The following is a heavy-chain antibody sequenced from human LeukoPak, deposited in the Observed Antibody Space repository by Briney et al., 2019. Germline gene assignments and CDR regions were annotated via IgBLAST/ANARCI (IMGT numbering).Heavy chain of an antibody. Sequence: GGSLRLSCAASGFTFSSYGMHWVRQAPGKGLEWVAFIRYDGSNEYYADSVKGRFTISRDNSKNTLYLQMNSLRAEDTAVYYCAKDTRKLGHYFDYWGQGTLVTVSS. CDR2: IRYDGSNE. CDR1: GFTFSSYG. D-gene: IGHD7-27*01. V-gene: IGHV3-30*02. CDR3: AKDTRKLGHYFDY. J-gene: IGHJ4*02.